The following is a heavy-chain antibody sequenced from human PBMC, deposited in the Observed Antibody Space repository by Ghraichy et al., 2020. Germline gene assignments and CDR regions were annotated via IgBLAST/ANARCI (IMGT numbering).Heavy chain of an antibody. D-gene: IGHD1-7*01. CDR3: ARDHYWNYAY. V-gene: IGHV3-7*03. J-gene: IGHJ4*02. CDR2: IKPDGTEE. CDR1: GFTFSTNW. Sequence: GGSLRLSCAASGFTFSTNWMTWVRLAPGKGLEWVANIKPDGTEEYYVDSVKGRFTISRDNAKSSLYLQMNSLRAEDTAVYYCARDHYWNYAYWGQGTLVTVSS.